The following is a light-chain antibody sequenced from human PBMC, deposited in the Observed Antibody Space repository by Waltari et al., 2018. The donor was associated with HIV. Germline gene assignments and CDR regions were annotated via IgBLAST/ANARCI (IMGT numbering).Light chain of an antibody. CDR1: PSDTF. J-gene: IGLJ2*01. Sequence: ALSQPASVSGSPGQSLTISCLGTPSDTFVSWYLVHPGKAPKLIIFEATGRPSGVSNRFTASKSGTTASLTISGLHSDDEGLYFCASHAAENTVVFAGGTEVTVL. V-gene: IGLV2-14*01. CDR2: EAT. CDR3: ASHAAENTVV.